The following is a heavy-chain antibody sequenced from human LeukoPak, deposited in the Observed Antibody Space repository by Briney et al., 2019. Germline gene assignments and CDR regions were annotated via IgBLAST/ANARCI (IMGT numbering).Heavy chain of an antibody. CDR2: IWFDGTKK. J-gene: IGHJ4*02. Sequence: PGRSLRLSCAASGFTFSIYGMHGVRQAPGKGLEWVALIWFDGTKKYYADSVKGRFTISRDNSKNTLYLQMNSLRAEDTAVYYCAREEATTVRGVSDYWGQGTLVTVSS. CDR1: GFTFSIYG. V-gene: IGHV3-33*01. D-gene: IGHD3-10*01. CDR3: AREEATTVRGVSDY.